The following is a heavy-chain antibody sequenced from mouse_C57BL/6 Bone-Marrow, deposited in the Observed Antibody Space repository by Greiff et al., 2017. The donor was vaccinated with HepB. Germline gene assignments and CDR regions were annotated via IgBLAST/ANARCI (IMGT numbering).Heavy chain of an antibody. CDR1: GYTFTSYW. CDR3: TRRGIYDYALYY. CDR2: IHPNSGST. D-gene: IGHD2-4*01. J-gene: IGHJ2*01. V-gene: IGHV1-64*01. Sequence: QVQLQQSGAELVKPGASVKLSCKASGYTFTSYWMHWVKQRPGQGLEWIGMIHPNSGSTNYNEKFKSKATLTVDKSSSTAYMQLSSLTSEDSAVYYCTRRGIYDYALYYWGQGTTPTVSS.